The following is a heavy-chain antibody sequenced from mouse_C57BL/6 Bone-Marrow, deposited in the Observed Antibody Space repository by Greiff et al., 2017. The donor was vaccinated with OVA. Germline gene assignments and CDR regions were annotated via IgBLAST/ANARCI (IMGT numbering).Heavy chain of an antibody. Sequence: EVQLQESGAELVKPGASVKLSCTASGFNIKDYYMHWVKQRTEQGLEWIGRIDPEDGETKYAPKFQGKATITADTSSNTADLQLSSLTSEDTAVYYCAPNWKGSYYAMDYWGQGTSVTVSS. CDR2: IDPEDGET. CDR1: GFNIKDYY. V-gene: IGHV14-2*01. CDR3: APNWKGSYYAMDY. D-gene: IGHD4-1*01. J-gene: IGHJ4*01.